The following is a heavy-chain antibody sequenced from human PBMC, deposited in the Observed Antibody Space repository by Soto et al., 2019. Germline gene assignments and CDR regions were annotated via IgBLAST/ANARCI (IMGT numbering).Heavy chain of an antibody. Sequence: GGSLRLACVASGFTFSDHYMDWVRQAPGKGLEWVARARNKVNGYTTGYCASVKGRFTISRDDSKNSLYLQMNSLKTEDTAVYFCARLMGTSFDLWGQGAVVTVSS. CDR2: ARNKVNGYTT. J-gene: IGHJ4*02. CDR3: ARLMGTSFDL. D-gene: IGHD2-8*01. V-gene: IGHV3-72*01. CDR1: GFTFSDHY.